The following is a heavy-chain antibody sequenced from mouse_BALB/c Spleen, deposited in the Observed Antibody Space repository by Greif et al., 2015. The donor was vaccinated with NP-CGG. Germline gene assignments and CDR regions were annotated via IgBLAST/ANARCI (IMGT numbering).Heavy chain of an antibody. CDR3: ARSGYGYDRQFAY. CDR2: INPSTGYT. D-gene: IGHD2-2*01. J-gene: IGHJ3*01. Sequence: VQLQESGAELAKPGASVKMSCKASGYTFTSYWMHWVKQRPGQGLEWIGYINPSTGYTEYNQKFKDKATLTADKSSSTAYMQLSSLTSEDSAVYYCARSGYGYDRQFAYWGQGTLVTVSA. V-gene: IGHV1-7*01. CDR1: GYTFTSYW.